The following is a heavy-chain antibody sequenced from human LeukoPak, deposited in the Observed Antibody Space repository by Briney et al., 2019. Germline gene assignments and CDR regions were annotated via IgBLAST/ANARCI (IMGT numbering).Heavy chain of an antibody. V-gene: IGHV3-30*02. D-gene: IGHD6-13*01. CDR2: IRYDGSNK. Sequence: PGGSLRLSCSASGFTFSSYGMHWVRQAPGKELEWVAFIRYDGSNKYYADSVKGRFTISRDNSKNTLYLQMNSLRAEDTAVYYCAKDRLRSSSWYGTVDYWGQGTLVTVSS. CDR1: GFTFSSYG. J-gene: IGHJ4*02. CDR3: AKDRLRSSSWYGTVDY.